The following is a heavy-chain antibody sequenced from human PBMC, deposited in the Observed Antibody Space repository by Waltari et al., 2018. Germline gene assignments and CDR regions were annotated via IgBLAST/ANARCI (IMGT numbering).Heavy chain of an antibody. CDR3: AKLDYCSSTSCHGAFDY. Sequence: EVQLLESGGGLVQPGGSLRLSCAASGFTFSSYAMSWFRQAPGQGLEWVSAISGSGGSTYYADSVKGRFTISRDNSKNTLYLQMNSLRAEDTAVYYCAKLDYCSSTSCHGAFDYWGQGTLVTVSS. D-gene: IGHD2-2*01. V-gene: IGHV3-23*01. CDR2: ISGSGGST. J-gene: IGHJ4*02. CDR1: GFTFSSYA.